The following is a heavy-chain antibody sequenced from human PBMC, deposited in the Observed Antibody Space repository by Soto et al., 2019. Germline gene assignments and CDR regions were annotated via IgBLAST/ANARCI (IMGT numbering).Heavy chain of an antibody. CDR3: AIAAAGRKWCAP. D-gene: IGHD6-13*01. Sequence: PGQGLEWMGIINPSGGSTSYAQKFQGRVTMTRDTSTSTVYMELSSLRSEDTAVYYCAIAAAGRKWCAPWGQGTLVTVSS. J-gene: IGHJ5*02. V-gene: IGHV1-46*03. CDR2: INPSGGST.